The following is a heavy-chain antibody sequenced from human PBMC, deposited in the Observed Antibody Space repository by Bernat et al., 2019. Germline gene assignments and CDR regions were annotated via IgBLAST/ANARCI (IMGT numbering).Heavy chain of an antibody. CDR1: GFSLSTSGMC. CDR3: AREYYYGSGSYYRGYYYYGMDV. CDR2: IDWDDDK. V-gene: IGHV2-70*15. Sequence: QVTLRESGPALVKPTQTLTLTCTFSGFSLSTSGMCVSWIRQPPGKALEWLARIDWDDDKYYSTSLKTRLTISKDTSKNQVFLTMTNMDPVDTATYYCAREYYYGSGSYYRGYYYYGMDVWGQGTTVTVSS. D-gene: IGHD3-10*01. J-gene: IGHJ6*02.